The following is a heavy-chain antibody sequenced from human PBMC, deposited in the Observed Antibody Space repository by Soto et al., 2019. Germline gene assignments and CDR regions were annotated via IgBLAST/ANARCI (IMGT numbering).Heavy chain of an antibody. D-gene: IGHD6-13*01. CDR1: GGSFSGYY. CDR3: ARGIADY. CDR2: INHSGST. Sequence: SETLSLTCAVYGGSFSGYYWSWIRQPPGKGLEWIGEINHSGSTNYNPSLKSRVTISVDTSKNQFSLKLSSVTAADTAVYYCARGIADYWGQGTLVTVSS. V-gene: IGHV4-34*01. J-gene: IGHJ4*02.